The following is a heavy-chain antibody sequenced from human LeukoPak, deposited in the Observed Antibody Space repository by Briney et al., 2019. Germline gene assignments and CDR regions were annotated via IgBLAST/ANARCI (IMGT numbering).Heavy chain of an antibody. CDR1: AFTFSSYA. Sequence: PGGSLRLSCAAAAFTFSSYAMSWVRQDPGKELEWVSAISGSGGSTYYADSVKGRFTISRDNSKNTLYLQMNSLRAEDTAVYYCAILGDSSGYSPGFVYWGQGTLVTVSS. CDR3: AILGDSSGYSPGFVY. J-gene: IGHJ4*02. D-gene: IGHD3-22*01. CDR2: ISGSGGST. V-gene: IGHV3-23*01.